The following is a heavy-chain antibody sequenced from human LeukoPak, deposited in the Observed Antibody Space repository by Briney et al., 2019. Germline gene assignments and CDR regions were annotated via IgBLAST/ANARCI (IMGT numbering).Heavy chain of an antibody. D-gene: IGHD3-10*01. CDR2: ISSTSSYI. J-gene: IGHJ3*02. CDR3: AREWINMVRGGLDI. V-gene: IGHV3-21*01. CDR1: GFTFSTYS. Sequence: GGSLRLSCAASGFTFSTYSMNWVRQAPGKGLEWVSSISSTSSYIYYADSLKGRFTISRDNAKNSLYLQMNSLRAEDTAVYYCAREWINMVRGGLDIWGQGTVVSVSS.